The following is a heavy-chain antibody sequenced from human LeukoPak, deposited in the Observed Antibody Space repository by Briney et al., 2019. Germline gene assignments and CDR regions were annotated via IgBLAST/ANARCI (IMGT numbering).Heavy chain of an antibody. CDR1: GGSISSSSYY. J-gene: IGHJ5*02. CDR3: AREVIVVAGTGDNWFDP. D-gene: IGHD6-19*01. V-gene: IGHV4-39*07. CDR2: IYYSGST. Sequence: PSETLSLTCTVSGGSISSSSYYWGWIRQPPGKGLEWIGSIYYSGSTYYNPSLKSRITISVDTSKNQFSLMLSSVTAADTAVYYCAREVIVVAGTGDNWFDPWGQGTLVTVSS.